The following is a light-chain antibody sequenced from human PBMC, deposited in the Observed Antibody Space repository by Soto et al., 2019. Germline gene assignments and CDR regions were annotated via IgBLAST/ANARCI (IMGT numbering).Light chain of an antibody. CDR2: GAS. Sequence: EIVLTQSPGTLSLSPGEGATLSCRASQSIGGNFLAWYQQRRGQAPRLLIHGASYRATGIPDRFSGIGSGTAFTLTISRLEPEDFAVYYCQQYGGSPRTFGQGTKVEVK. J-gene: IGKJ1*01. CDR1: QSIGGNF. V-gene: IGKV3-20*01. CDR3: QQYGGSPRT.